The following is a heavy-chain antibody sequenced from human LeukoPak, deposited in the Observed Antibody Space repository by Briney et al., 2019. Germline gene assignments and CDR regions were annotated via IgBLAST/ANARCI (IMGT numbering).Heavy chain of an antibody. D-gene: IGHD3-16*02. CDR3: AGTLQPALYDYVWGSYRPFDY. V-gene: IGHV3-74*01. CDR1: GFTFSSYW. Sequence: GGSLRLSCAASGFTFSSYWMHWVRQAPGKGLVWVSRINSDGSSTSYADSVKGRFTISRDNAKNTLYLQMNSLRAEDTAVYYCAGTLQPALYDYVWGSYRPFDYWGQGTLVTVSS. CDR2: INSDGSST. J-gene: IGHJ4*02.